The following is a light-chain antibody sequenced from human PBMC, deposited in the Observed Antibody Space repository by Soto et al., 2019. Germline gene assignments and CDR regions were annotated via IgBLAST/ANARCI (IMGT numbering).Light chain of an antibody. V-gene: IGLV3-25*03. CDR3: QSTDSSGSYAV. Sequence: SSELTQPPSVSVSPGQTARITCSGDALPNQYAYWYQQKPGQAPVLMIYKDNERPSVIPERFSGSSSGTTVTLTISGVQAEDEADYYCQSTDSSGSYAVFGGGTQLTVL. CDR2: KDN. J-gene: IGLJ7*01. CDR1: ALPNQY.